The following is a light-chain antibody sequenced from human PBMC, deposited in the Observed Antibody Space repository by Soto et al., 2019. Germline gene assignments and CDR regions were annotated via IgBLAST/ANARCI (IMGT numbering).Light chain of an antibody. V-gene: IGLV7-43*01. CDR2: NTS. CDR3: LLYYGAAGV. J-gene: IGLJ2*01. Sequence: QAVVTQEPSLTVSPGGTVTLTCASSTGAVTSGYYPNWFQQKPGQAPRALIYNTSNTHSWTPARFSGSLLGGKAALTLSGVQHEDEAEYFCLLYYGAAGVFGGGTKLTVL. CDR1: TGAVTSGYY.